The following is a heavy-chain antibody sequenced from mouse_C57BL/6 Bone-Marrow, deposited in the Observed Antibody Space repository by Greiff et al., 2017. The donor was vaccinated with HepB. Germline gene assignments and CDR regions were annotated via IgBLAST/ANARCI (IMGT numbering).Heavy chain of an antibody. CDR1: GFTFSSYA. D-gene: IGHD2-5*01. J-gene: IGHJ1*03. CDR2: ISDGGSYT. V-gene: IGHV5-4*01. CDR3: ERGGPTIVTTWYFDV. Sequence: DVHLVESGGGLVKPGGSLKLSCAASGFTFSSYAMSWVRQTPEKRLEWVATISDGGSYTYYPDNVKGRFTISRDNAKNNLYLQMSHLKSEDTAMYYCERGGPTIVTTWYFDVWGTGTTVTVSS.